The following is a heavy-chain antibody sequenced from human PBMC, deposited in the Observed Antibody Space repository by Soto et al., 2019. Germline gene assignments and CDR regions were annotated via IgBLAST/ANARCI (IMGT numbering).Heavy chain of an antibody. CDR2: IYYSGST. CDR1: GGSISSYY. CDR3: ARHQYCSGGSCYSLYYYYYMDV. Sequence: SETLSLTCTVSGGSISSYYWSWIRQPPGKGLEWIGYIYYSGSTNYNPSLKSRVTISVDTSKNQFSLKLSSVTAADTAVYYCARHQYCSGGSCYSLYYYYYMDVWGKGTTVTVSS. D-gene: IGHD2-15*01. J-gene: IGHJ6*03. V-gene: IGHV4-59*08.